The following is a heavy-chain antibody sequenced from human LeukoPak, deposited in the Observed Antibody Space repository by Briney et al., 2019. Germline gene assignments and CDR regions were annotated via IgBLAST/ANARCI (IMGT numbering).Heavy chain of an antibody. V-gene: IGHV4-38-2*02. CDR1: GYSTSSGYY. D-gene: IGHD6-13*01. CDR2: IYHSGST. J-gene: IGHJ4*02. Sequence: SETLSLTCTVSGYSTSSGYYWGWIRQPPGKGLEWIGSIYHSGSTYYNPSLKSRVTISVDTSKNQFSLKLSSVTAADTAVYYCARGAAATYWGQGTLVTVSS. CDR3: ARGAAATY.